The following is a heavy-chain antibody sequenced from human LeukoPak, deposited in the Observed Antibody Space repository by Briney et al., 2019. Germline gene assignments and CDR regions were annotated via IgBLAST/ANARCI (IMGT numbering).Heavy chain of an antibody. Sequence: SETLSLTCTVSGGSISSYYWSWIRQPPGKGLEWIGYIYYSGSTNYNPSLKSRVTISVDTSKNQFSLKLSSVTAADTAVYYCARDGIAVAGRHFDYWGQGTLVTVSS. V-gene: IGHV4-59*01. CDR2: IYYSGST. CDR3: ARDGIAVAGRHFDY. CDR1: GGSISSYY. J-gene: IGHJ4*02. D-gene: IGHD6-19*01.